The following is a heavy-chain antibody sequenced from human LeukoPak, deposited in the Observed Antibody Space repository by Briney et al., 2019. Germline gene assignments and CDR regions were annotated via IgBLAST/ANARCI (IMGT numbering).Heavy chain of an antibody. V-gene: IGHV3-23*01. CDR2: ISGSGGST. CDR1: GFTFSSYA. Sequence: GGSLRLSCAASGFTFSSYAMSWVRQAPGKGLEWVSAISGSGGSTYYADSVKGRFTISRDNSKNTLYLQMNSLRAEDTAVYYCAKGTTYYYDSSGYSIDYWGQGTLVTVSS. CDR3: AKGTTYYYDSSGYSIDY. J-gene: IGHJ4*02. D-gene: IGHD3-22*01.